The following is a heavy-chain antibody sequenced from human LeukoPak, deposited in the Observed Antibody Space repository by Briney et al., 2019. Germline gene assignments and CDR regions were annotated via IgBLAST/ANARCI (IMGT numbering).Heavy chain of an antibody. V-gene: IGHV4-39*07. Sequence: SETLSLTCTVSGGSISSSSYYWGWIRQPPGKGLEWIGSIYYSGSTNYNPSLKSRVTISVDTSKNQFSLKLSSVTAADTAVYYCARAENGDPLAFDIWGQGTMVTVSS. J-gene: IGHJ3*02. CDR3: ARAENGDPLAFDI. CDR2: IYYSGST. CDR1: GGSISSSSYY. D-gene: IGHD3-10*01.